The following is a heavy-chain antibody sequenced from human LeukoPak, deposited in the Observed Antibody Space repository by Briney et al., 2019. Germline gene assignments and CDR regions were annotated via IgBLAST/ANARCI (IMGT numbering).Heavy chain of an antibody. Sequence: PSETLSLTCTVSGGSISSYYWSWIRQPPGKGLEWIGYIYYSGSTNYNPSLKSRVAISVDTSKNQFSLKLSSVTAADTAVYYCARGRGGSYFYYYYMDVWGKGTTVTVSS. CDR3: ARGRGGSYFYYYYMDV. CDR2: IYYSGST. J-gene: IGHJ6*03. CDR1: GGSISSYY. V-gene: IGHV4-59*01. D-gene: IGHD1-26*01.